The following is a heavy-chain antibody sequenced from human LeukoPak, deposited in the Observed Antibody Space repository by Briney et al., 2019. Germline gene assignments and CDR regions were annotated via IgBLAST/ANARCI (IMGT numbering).Heavy chain of an antibody. Sequence: PSETLSLTCTVSGYSISSGYYWGWIRQPPGKGLEWIGSIYHSWSTYYKPSLKSRVTISVDTYKNQFSLKLSSVTAADTAVYYWARDTMVRGVISYWGQGTLVTVSS. CDR1: GYSISSGYY. J-gene: IGHJ4*02. V-gene: IGHV4-38-2*02. CDR2: IYHSWST. D-gene: IGHD3-10*01. CDR3: ARDTMVRGVISY.